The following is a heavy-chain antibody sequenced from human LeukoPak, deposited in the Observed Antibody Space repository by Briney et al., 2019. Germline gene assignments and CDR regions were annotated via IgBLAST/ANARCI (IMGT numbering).Heavy chain of an antibody. CDR3: ARRYCSGGSCYSGWHFYL. D-gene: IGHD2-15*01. J-gene: IGHJ2*01. CDR1: GFIFRNLW. CDR2: FNSDGSSR. V-gene: IGHV3-74*01. Sequence: GGSLRLSCASSGFIFRNLWMHWVRKAPGKGLVWVSRFNSDGSSRDYADSEKDRFTISRDNAKNTLYLQMNSLRAEDTAVYYCARRYCSGGSCYSGWHFYLWGRGTLVTVSS.